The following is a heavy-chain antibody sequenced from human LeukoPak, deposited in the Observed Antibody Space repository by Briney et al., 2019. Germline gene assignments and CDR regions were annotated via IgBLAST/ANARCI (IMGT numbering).Heavy chain of an antibody. CDR2: IYHSGST. Sequence: SQTLSLTCAVSGGSISSGGYSWSWIRQPPGKGLEWIGYIYHSGSTYYNPSLKSRVTISVDRSKNQFSLKLSSVTAADTAVYYCARDRRGSYPFDYWGQGTLVTVSS. CDR3: ARDRRGSYPFDY. J-gene: IGHJ4*02. D-gene: IGHD1-26*01. CDR1: GGSISSGGYS. V-gene: IGHV4-30-2*01.